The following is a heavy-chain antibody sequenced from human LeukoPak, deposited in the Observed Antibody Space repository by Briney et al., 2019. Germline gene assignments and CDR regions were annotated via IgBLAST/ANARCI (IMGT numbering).Heavy chain of an antibody. D-gene: IGHD3-22*01. CDR1: GFTFSGFA. CDR2: INHSGST. J-gene: IGHJ4*02. V-gene: IGHV4-34*01. Sequence: PGGSLRLSCAASGFTFSGFAMSWIRQPPGKGLEWIGEINHSGSTNYNPSLKSRVTISGDTSKNQFSLKLTSVTAADTAVYYCARGRSFGPRKTYYYDSSGYYSYYFDYWGQGTLVTVSS. CDR3: ARGRSFGPRKTYYYDSSGYYSYYFDY.